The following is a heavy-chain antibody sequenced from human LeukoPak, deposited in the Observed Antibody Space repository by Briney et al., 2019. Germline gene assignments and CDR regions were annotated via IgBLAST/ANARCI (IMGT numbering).Heavy chain of an antibody. V-gene: IGHV3-23*01. CDR2: ISGSGGST. CDR3: AKDTSYSSSPTGGFWFDY. J-gene: IGHJ4*02. Sequence: GGSLRLSCAASGFTFSSYAMSWVRQAPGKGLEWVSAISGSGGSTYYADSVKGRFTISRDNSKNTLYLQMNSLRAEDTAVHYCAKDTSYSSSPTGGFWFDYWGQGTLVTVSS. CDR1: GFTFSSYA. D-gene: IGHD6-6*01.